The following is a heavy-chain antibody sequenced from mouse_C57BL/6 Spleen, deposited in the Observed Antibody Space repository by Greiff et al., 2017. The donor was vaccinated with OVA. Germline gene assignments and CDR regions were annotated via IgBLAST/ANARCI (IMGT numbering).Heavy chain of an antibody. Sequence: QVQLKQSGPELVKPGASVKISCKASGYSFTSYYIHWVKQRPGQGLEWIGWIYPGSGNTKYNEKFKGKATLTADTSSSTAYMQLSSLTSEDSAVYYCARYVDDPWYFDVWGTGTTVTVSS. J-gene: IGHJ1*03. CDR1: GYSFTSYY. CDR2: IYPGSGNT. CDR3: ARYVDDPWYFDV. V-gene: IGHV1-66*01.